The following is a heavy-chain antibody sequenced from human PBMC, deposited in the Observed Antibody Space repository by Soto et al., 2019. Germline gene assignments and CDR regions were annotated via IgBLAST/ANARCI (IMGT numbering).Heavy chain of an antibody. CDR3: ARGVVVVPAAIGGWFDP. CDR2: INPSGGST. D-gene: IGHD2-2*02. V-gene: IGHV1-46*01. Sequence: ASVKVSCKASGYTFTSYYMHWVLQAPGQGLERMGIINPSGGSTSYAQKFQGRVTMTRGTSTSTVYMELSSLRSEDTAVYYCARGVVVVPAAIGGWFDPWGQGTLVTVSS. J-gene: IGHJ5*02. CDR1: GYTFTSYY.